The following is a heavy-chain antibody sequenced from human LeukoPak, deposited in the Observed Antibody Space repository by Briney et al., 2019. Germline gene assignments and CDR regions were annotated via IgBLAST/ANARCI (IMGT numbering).Heavy chain of an antibody. J-gene: IGHJ6*02. CDR1: GGTFSSYA. CDR2: IIHILGIA. D-gene: IGHD6-19*01. CDR3: ARLLRSGQTYYYYGMDV. Sequence: ASVTVSCKASGGTFSSYAISWVRQAPGQGLEWMGGIIHILGIANYAQKFQGRVTITADKSTSTAYMELSSLRSEDTAVYYCARLLRSGQTYYYYGMDVWGQGTTVTVSS. V-gene: IGHV1-69*10.